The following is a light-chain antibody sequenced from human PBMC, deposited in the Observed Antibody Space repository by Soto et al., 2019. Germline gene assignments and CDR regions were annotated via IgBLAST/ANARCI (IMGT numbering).Light chain of an antibody. CDR3: QQRSNWPPLT. V-gene: IGKV3-11*01. CDR2: DAS. Sequence: EIVLTQSPATLSLSPGERATLSCRASQSVSSYLAWYQQKPGQAPRLLIYDASNRATGIPARFSGSGSGTDCTLTTSSLEPEDFAVYYCQQRSNWPPLTFGGGTKVEIK. J-gene: IGKJ4*01. CDR1: QSVSSY.